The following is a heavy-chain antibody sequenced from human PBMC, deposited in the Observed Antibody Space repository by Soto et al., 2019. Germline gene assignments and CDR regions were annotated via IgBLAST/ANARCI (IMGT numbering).Heavy chain of an antibody. Sequence: PSETLCLTCTVSGGSISSYYWSWIRQPPGKGLEWIGYIYYSGSTNYNPSLKSRVTISVDTSKNQFSLKLSSVTAADTAVYYCASSEGEHYDFWSGYQRDDAFDIWGQGTMVTVSS. CDR3: ASSEGEHYDFWSGYQRDDAFDI. CDR1: GGSISSYY. CDR2: IYYSGST. J-gene: IGHJ3*02. D-gene: IGHD3-3*01. V-gene: IGHV4-59*01.